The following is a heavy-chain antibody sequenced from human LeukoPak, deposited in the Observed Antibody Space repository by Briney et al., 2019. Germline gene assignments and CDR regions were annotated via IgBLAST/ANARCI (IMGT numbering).Heavy chain of an antibody. V-gene: IGHV1-2*06. CDR3: ARVPYGSGSSNRGRVDY. J-gene: IGHJ4*02. CDR2: IHPNSGGT. Sequence: ASVKVSCKASGYTFTGYYMHWVRQAPGQGLEWMGRIHPNSGGTNYAQKFQGRVTMTRDTSISTAYMELSRLRSDDTAVYYCARVPYGSGSSNRGRVDYWGQGTLVTVSS. CDR1: GYTFTGYY. D-gene: IGHD3-10*01.